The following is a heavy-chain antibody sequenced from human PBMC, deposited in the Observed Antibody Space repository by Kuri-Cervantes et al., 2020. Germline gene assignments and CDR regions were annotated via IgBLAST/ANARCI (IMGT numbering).Heavy chain of an antibody. V-gene: IGHV3-23*01. Sequence: GESLKISCAASGFTFDDYAMHWVRQVPGKGLEWVSGISGSGGSTYYPDSVQGRFTVSRDNSKNSLYLQMNSLRAEDTAVYYCARGVDTAMEDWGQGTLVTVSS. CDR1: GFTFDDYA. D-gene: IGHD5-18*01. CDR3: ARGVDTAMED. CDR2: ISGSGGST. J-gene: IGHJ4*02.